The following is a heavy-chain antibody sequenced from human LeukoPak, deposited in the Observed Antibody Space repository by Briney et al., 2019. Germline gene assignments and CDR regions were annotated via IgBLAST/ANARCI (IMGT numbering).Heavy chain of an antibody. D-gene: IGHD3-10*01. CDR2: IIPIFGTA. V-gene: IGHV1-69*13. J-gene: IGHJ4*02. CDR1: GYTFTGYY. CDR3: ARVGDITMVRGVITYFDY. Sequence: SVKVSCKASGYTFTGYYMHWVRQAPGQGLEWMGGIIPIFGTANYAQKFQGRVTITADESTSTAYMELSSLRSDDTAVYYCARVGDITMVRGVITYFDYWGQGTLVTVSS.